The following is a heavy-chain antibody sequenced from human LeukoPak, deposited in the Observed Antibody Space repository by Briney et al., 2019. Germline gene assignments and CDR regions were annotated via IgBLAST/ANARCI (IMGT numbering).Heavy chain of an antibody. CDR2: ISSSSSYI. V-gene: IGHV3-21*01. J-gene: IGHJ3*02. CDR3: ATSMAQDVDAFHI. CDR1: GFTFSSYW. D-gene: IGHD2-21*01. Sequence: KTGGSLRLSCAASGFTFSSYWMHWVRQAPGKGLEWVSSISSSSSYIYYADSVKGRFTISRDNAKNSLYLQMNSLRAEDTAMFYCATSMAQDVDAFHIWGQGTMVTVSS.